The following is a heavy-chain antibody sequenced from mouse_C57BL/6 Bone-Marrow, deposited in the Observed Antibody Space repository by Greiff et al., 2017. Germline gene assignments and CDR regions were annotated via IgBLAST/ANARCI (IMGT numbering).Heavy chain of an antibody. CDR1: GYTFTSYG. J-gene: IGHJ3*01. Sequence: VQLQQSGAELARPGASVKLSCKASGYTFTSYGISWVKQRTGQGLEWIGEIYPRSGNTYYNEKFKGKATRTADKSSSTAYMELRRLTSEDSAVFFCARLPDGYYLPWFAYWGQGTLVTVSA. D-gene: IGHD2-3*01. CDR2: IYPRSGNT. V-gene: IGHV1-81*01. CDR3: ARLPDGYYLPWFAY.